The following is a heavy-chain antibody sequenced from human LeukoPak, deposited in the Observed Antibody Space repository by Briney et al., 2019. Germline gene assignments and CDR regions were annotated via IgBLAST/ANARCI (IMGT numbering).Heavy chain of an antibody. J-gene: IGHJ6*02. CDR1: GGTFSSYA. CDR2: IIPIFGTA. Sequence: ASVKVSCKASGGTFSSYAISWVRQAPGQGLEWMGGIIPIFGTANYAQKFQGRVTITADESTSTAYMELSSLRSEDTAVYYCAICGSGSFNYNYYGMDVWGQGTTVTVSS. D-gene: IGHD3-10*01. V-gene: IGHV1-69*13. CDR3: AICGSGSFNYNYYGMDV.